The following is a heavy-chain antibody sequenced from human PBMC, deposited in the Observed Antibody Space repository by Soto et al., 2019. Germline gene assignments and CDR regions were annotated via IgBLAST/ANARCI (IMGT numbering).Heavy chain of an antibody. CDR3: SRGDATKIVVTTYYAMDV. J-gene: IGHJ6*02. Sequence: QVQLVQSGAEVKKPGSSVRVSCKVSGGTLSNYGISWVRQAPGQGLEWMGGIIPVFGTTNYAQKFQGRVTITADESKSTVYMDVTSLRSEDTAVYYCSRGDATKIVVTTYYAMDVWGQGTTVSVSS. V-gene: IGHV1-69*12. D-gene: IGHD4-17*01. CDR2: IIPVFGTT. CDR1: GGTLSNYG.